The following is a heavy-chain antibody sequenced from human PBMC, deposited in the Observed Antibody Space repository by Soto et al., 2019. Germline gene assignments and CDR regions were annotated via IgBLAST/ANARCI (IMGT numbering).Heavy chain of an antibody. Sequence: QLQLQESGSGLVKPSQTLSLTCAVSGGSISSGGYSWSWIRQPPGKGLEWIGYIYHSGSTYYNPSLKSRLTISVDRVKNQFSLNLISVSAADTAVYYCSRGMTTVTTYDYWGQGTLVTVSS. V-gene: IGHV4-30-2*01. CDR1: GGSISSGGYS. CDR2: IYHSGST. D-gene: IGHD4-4*01. CDR3: SRGMTTVTTYDY. J-gene: IGHJ4*02.